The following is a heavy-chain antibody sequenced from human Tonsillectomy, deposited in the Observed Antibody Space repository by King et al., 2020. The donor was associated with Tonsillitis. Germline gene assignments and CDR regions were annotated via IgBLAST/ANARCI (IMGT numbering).Heavy chain of an antibody. Sequence: VQLQQWGAGLLKPSETLSLTCAVYGGSFSGYYWSWIRQPPGKGLEWIGEINHSGSTNYNPSLKSRVTISVDTSKNQFSLKLSSVTAADTAVYYCARGVGAAVVPVPWGQGTLVTVSS. J-gene: IGHJ5*02. V-gene: IGHV4-34*01. CDR2: INHSGST. CDR1: GGSFSGYY. CDR3: ARGVGAAVVPVP. D-gene: IGHD1-26*01.